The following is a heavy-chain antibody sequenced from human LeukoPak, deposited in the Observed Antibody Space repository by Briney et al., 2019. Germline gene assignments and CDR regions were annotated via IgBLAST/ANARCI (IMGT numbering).Heavy chain of an antibody. CDR1: GFALSSHG. V-gene: IGHV3-48*03. CDR2: ISSSGSTI. Sequence: PGGSLRLSCATSGFALSSHGMHWVRQAPGKGPEWVSYISSSGSTIYYADSVKGRFTISRDNAKNSLYLHMNSLRAEDTAVYYCARDGSYYYYGMDVWGQGTTVTVSS. D-gene: IGHD1-26*01. CDR3: ARDGSYYYYGMDV. J-gene: IGHJ6*02.